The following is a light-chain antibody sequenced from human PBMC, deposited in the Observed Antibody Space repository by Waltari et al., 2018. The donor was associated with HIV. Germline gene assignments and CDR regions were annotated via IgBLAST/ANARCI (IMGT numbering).Light chain of an antibody. CDR2: RND. CDR1: IPNNGTNY. Sequence: QSVLTQPPSASGTPRQRRTNSCYGSIPNNGTNYLHWYQQLPGTAPKLLIHRNDQRPSGVPDRFSGSKSGTSASLAISGLRSEDEADYYCAAWDDSLSVVVFGGGTKLTVL. V-gene: IGLV1-47*01. J-gene: IGLJ2*01. CDR3: AAWDDSLSVVV.